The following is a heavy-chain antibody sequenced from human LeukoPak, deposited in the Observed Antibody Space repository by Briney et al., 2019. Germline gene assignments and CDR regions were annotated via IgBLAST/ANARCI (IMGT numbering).Heavy chain of an antibody. CDR1: GGTFSSYA. CDR3: ACCSSTSCPTGDWYFDL. V-gene: IGHV1-69*01. J-gene: IGHJ2*01. D-gene: IGHD2-2*01. Sequence: SVKVSCKASGGTFSSYAISWVRQAPGQGLEWMGGIIPFFGTANYAQKFQGRVTITADESTSTAYMELSSLRSEDTAVYYCACCSSTSCPTGDWYFDLWGRGTLVTVSS. CDR2: IIPFFGTA.